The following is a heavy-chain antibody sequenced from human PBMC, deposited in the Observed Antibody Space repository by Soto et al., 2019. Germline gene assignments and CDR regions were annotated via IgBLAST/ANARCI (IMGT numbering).Heavy chain of an antibody. CDR1: GYTFTSYY. J-gene: IGHJ3*02. Sequence: ALVKVSCKASGYTFTSYYMHWVRQAPGQGLEWMGIINPSGGSTSYAQKFQGRVTMTRDTSTSTVYMELSSLRSEDTAVYYCARDLGLGVTTYAFDIWGQGTMVTVSS. CDR2: INPSGGST. V-gene: IGHV1-46*03. CDR3: ARDLGLGVTTYAFDI. D-gene: IGHD2-21*02.